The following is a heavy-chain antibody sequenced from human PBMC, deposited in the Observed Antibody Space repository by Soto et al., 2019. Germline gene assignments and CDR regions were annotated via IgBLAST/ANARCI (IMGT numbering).Heavy chain of an antibody. V-gene: IGHV4-4*02. J-gene: IGHJ4*02. CDR1: GASITDNNW. D-gene: IGHD2-15*01. CDR2: VVHWGTS. CDR3: ARHVGVHGTRGFDY. Sequence: QVQLQESGPGLVKPSETLSLTCAVSGASITDNNWWSWVRQSPGKGLEWIGEVVHWGTSNYNPSLGSRVTVSMDRSKNQVSLTLISVTAADSAVYYCARHVGVHGTRGFDYWGQGILVTVSS.